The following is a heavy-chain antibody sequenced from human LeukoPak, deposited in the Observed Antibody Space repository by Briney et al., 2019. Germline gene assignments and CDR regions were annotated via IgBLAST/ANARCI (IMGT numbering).Heavy chain of an antibody. CDR3: AREFHSSSWDSTDWFDP. J-gene: IGHJ5*02. V-gene: IGHV1-46*01. CDR2: VNPSGGRT. Sequence: GASVKVSCKASGYTFTSYHMHWVRQAPGQGLEWMGIVNPSGGRTTYAQKFQGRVTLTRDMSTTTVHMELNSLKSEDTAVYYCAREFHSSSWDSTDWFDPWGQGTLVTVSS. CDR1: GYTFTSYH. D-gene: IGHD6-13*01.